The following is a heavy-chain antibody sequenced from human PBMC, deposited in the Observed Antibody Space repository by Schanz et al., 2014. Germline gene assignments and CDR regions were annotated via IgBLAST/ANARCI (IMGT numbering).Heavy chain of an antibody. Sequence: VQLLESGGGLVQPGGSLRLSCAASGFTFSSYAMSWVRQAPGKGLEWVAVIWYDENNKYYADSVRGRFTISRDRFQNTLYLRMSSLRAEDTAVYYCARPRFDYGEVDYWGQGTLVTVSS. CDR2: IWYDENNK. D-gene: IGHD4-17*01. CDR1: GFTFSSYA. V-gene: IGHV3-33*08. CDR3: ARPRFDYGEVDY. J-gene: IGHJ4*02.